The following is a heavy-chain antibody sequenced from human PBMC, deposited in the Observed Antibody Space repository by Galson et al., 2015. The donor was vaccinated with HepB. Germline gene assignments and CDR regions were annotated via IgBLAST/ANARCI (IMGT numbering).Heavy chain of an antibody. Sequence: SLRLSCAASGFTLRSYTVYWVRQAPGKGLEWVASISDDGTNKYYADSVRGRFTISRDDSKKTLYLEVNSLSLEDTAVYYCARGRREVLTIDVSNIWGQETLVIVSS. CDR3: ARGRREVLTIDVSNI. CDR1: GFTLRSYT. J-gene: IGHJ3*02. V-gene: IGHV3-30-3*01. D-gene: IGHD4/OR15-4a*01. CDR2: ISDDGTNK.